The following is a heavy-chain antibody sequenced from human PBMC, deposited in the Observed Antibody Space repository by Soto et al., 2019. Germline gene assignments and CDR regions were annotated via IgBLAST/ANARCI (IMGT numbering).Heavy chain of an antibody. CDR3: AKGPLGGMTIYDVDY. CDR1: GFTFSNYA. V-gene: IGHV3-23*01. CDR2: ISGNGGST. Sequence: EVQLLDSGGGLEQPGGSLRLSCAASGFTFSNYAMNWVRQAPGEGLEWVSAISGNGGSTFYADSVKGRFTISRDNPKNTLYLQMNSLRAEDTAVHYCAKGPLGGMTIYDVDYWGQGTLVTVS. D-gene: IGHD3-9*01. J-gene: IGHJ4*02.